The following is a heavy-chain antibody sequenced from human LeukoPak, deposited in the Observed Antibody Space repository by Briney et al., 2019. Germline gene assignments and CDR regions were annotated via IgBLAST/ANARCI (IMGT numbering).Heavy chain of an antibody. CDR2: ISSSSTYI. V-gene: IGHV3-21*01. CDR3: ARDSSSPYWYFNL. J-gene: IGHJ2*01. D-gene: IGHD6-6*01. Sequence: AGGSLRLSCAASGFTFSSYSMNWFRQAPGKGLEWVSSISSSSTYIYYADSVKGRFTISRDNAKNSLYLQMNSLRAEDTAVYYCARDSSSPYWYFNLWGRGTLVTVSS. CDR1: GFTFSSYS.